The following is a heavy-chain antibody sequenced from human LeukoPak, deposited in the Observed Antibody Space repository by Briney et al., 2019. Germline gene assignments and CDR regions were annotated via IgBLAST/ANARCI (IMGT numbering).Heavy chain of an antibody. CDR1: DGSISSHY. J-gene: IGHJ5*02. V-gene: IGHV4-59*11. CDR3: AREAGTRRGYWFDP. D-gene: IGHD1-1*01. Sequence: SETLSLTCTVSDGSISSHYWSWIRQPPGKGLEWIGYIYYSGSTNYNPSLKSRVTISVDTSKNQFSLKLSSVTAADTAVYYCAREAGTRRGYWFDPWGQGTLVTVSS. CDR2: IYYSGST.